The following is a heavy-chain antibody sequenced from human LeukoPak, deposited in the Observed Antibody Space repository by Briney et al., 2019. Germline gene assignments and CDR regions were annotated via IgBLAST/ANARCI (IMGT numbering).Heavy chain of an antibody. CDR2: ISGSGGST. Sequence: GGSLRLSCAASGSTFSSYAMSWVRQAPGKGLQWVSAISGSGGSTYYADSVKGRFTISRDNSKNTLYLQMNSLRAEDTAVYYCAKELTTLISLDYGDHVEDWYFDLWGRGTLVTVSS. D-gene: IGHD4-17*01. J-gene: IGHJ2*01. CDR3: AKELTTLISLDYGDHVEDWYFDL. V-gene: IGHV3-23*01. CDR1: GSTFSSYA.